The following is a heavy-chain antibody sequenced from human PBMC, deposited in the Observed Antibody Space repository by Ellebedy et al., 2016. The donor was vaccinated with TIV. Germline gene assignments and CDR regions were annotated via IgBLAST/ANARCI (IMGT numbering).Heavy chain of an antibody. J-gene: IGHJ4*02. D-gene: IGHD3-10*01. CDR1: GVSFSSNYY. CDR2: IYYSGST. Sequence: SETLSLXCTVSGVSFSSNYYWGWVRQTPEKGLEWIATIYYSGSTYSNPSLQSRVTISVDTSKNQFSLKLSSVTAADTALYYCVGAPSGSASYFLSPFDYWGQGILITVSS. V-gene: IGHV4-39*07. CDR3: VGAPSGSASYFLSPFDY.